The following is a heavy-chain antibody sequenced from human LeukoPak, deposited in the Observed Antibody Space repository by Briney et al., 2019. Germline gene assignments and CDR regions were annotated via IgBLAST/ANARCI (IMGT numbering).Heavy chain of an antibody. Sequence: SETLSLTCTVSGGSISSSSYYWGWLRQPPGKGLEWIGSIYYSGSTYYNPSLKSRVTLSVDTSKNQFSLKLSSVTAADTAVYYCARRAPAAIDYWGQGTLVTVSS. CDR2: IYYSGST. J-gene: IGHJ4*02. CDR1: GGSISSSSYY. V-gene: IGHV4-39*01. CDR3: ARRAPAAIDY. D-gene: IGHD2-2*01.